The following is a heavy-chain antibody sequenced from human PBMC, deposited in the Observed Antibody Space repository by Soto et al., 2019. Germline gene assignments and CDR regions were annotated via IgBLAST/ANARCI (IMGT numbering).Heavy chain of an antibody. CDR3: ANGGIAAGTIRY. CDR1: GFTFDSYT. D-gene: IGHD6-13*01. CDR2: IGPSSNAI. Sequence: EVQLVESGGGLVKPGGSLRLSCAASGFTFDSYTMNWVRQAPGKGLEWVSSIGPSSNAIYYADSVKGRFTISRDNAKNSLYLQMNSLRGEDTAVYHCANGGIAAGTIRYWGQGTLVTVSS. J-gene: IGHJ4*02. V-gene: IGHV3-21*01.